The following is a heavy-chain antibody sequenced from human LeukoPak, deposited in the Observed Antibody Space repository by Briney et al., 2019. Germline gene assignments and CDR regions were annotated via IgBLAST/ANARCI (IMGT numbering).Heavy chain of an antibody. Sequence: PGGSLRLSCAASGFIFRSYGMHWVRQAPGKGLEYVSSINSNGDNTHYADSVRGRFTISRDNSKNMLYLQMGSLTTEDTAVFYCARDSGRAQGWFGPWGQGTLVTVSS. D-gene: IGHD5-12*01. CDR2: INSNGDNT. V-gene: IGHV3-64*02. J-gene: IGHJ5*02. CDR3: ARDSGRAQGWFGP. CDR1: GFIFRSYG.